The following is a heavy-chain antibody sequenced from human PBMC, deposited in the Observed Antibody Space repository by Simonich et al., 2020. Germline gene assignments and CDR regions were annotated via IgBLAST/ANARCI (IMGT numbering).Heavy chain of an antibody. V-gene: IGHV3-21*01. CDR2: ISSSSSYI. CDR3: ARGIVGASGAFDI. Sequence: EVQLVESGGGLVKPGGSLRLSCAASGFTFSSYSMNWVRQAPGKGLEWVSSISSSSSYIYYAESVKGRFTISRDNAKNSLYLQMNSLRAEDTAVYYCARGIVGASGAFDIWGQGTMVTVSS. D-gene: IGHD1-26*01. J-gene: IGHJ3*02. CDR1: GFTFSSYS.